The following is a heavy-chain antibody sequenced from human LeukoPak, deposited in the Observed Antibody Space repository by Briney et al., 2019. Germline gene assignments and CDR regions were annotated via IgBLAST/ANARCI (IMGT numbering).Heavy chain of an antibody. J-gene: IGHJ3*02. CDR1: GFTFSSYS. V-gene: IGHV3-21*01. CDR3: ARAGGYCSSTSCYLTAFDI. D-gene: IGHD2-2*01. Sequence: GGSLRLSCAAAGFTFSSYSMNWVRQAPGKGLEWVSSISSSSSYIYYADSVKGRFTISRDNAKNSLYLQMNSLRAEDTAVYYWARAGGYCSSTSCYLTAFDIWGQGTMVTVSS. CDR2: ISSSSSYI.